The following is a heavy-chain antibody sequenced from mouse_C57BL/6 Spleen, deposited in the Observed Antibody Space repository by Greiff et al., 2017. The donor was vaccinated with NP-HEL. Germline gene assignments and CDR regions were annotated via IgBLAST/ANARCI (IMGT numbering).Heavy chain of an antibody. V-gene: IGHV5-9*01. D-gene: IGHD1-1*01. CDR3: ARYSITTVVASYWYFDV. Sequence: EVQLQESGGGLVKPGGSLKLSCAASGFTFSSYTMSWVRQTPEKRLEWVATISGGGGNTYYPDSVKGRFTISRDNAENTLYLQMSSLRSEDTALYYCARYSITTVVASYWYFDVWGTGTTVTVSS. CDR1: GFTFSSYT. J-gene: IGHJ1*03. CDR2: ISGGGGNT.